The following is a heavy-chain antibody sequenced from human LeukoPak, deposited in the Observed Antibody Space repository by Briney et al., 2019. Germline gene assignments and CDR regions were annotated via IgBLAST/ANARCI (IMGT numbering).Heavy chain of an antibody. J-gene: IGHJ4*02. Sequence: KASETLSLTCTVSGASISSSSYYWGWIRQPPGKGLEWIGSTYYSGSTYYNPSLKSRVTISVDTSKNQFSLKLSSVTAADTAVYYCASSSSWYSGLDYWGQGTLVTVSS. D-gene: IGHD6-13*01. CDR3: ASSSSWYSGLDY. CDR1: GASISSSSYY. CDR2: TYYSGST. V-gene: IGHV4-39*07.